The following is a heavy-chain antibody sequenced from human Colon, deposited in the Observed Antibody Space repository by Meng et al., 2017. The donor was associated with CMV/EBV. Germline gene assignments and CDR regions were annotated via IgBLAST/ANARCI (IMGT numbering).Heavy chain of an antibody. D-gene: IGHD1-1*01. CDR3: ATDGGAWNLDH. V-gene: IGHV3-30*02. CDR2: IWYDETEK. J-gene: IGHJ4*02. Sequence: GGSLRLSCAASGFSFSTSHMHWVRQAPGKGLEWVAYIWYDETEKSSADSVRGRFTVSRDNSRNTLYLQMSRLRAEDTAIYYCATDGGAWNLDHWGQGTPVTVSS. CDR1: GFSFSTSH.